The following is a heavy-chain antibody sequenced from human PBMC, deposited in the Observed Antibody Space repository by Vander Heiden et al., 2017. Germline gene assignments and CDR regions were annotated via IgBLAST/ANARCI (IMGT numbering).Heavy chain of an antibody. CDR3: ARVLAAAGTRGQYYFDY. V-gene: IGHV4-34*01. CDR1: GGSFSGYS. CDR2: INHSGST. Sequence: QVQLQQWGAGLLKPSETLSLTCAVYGGSFSGYSWSWIRQPPGKGLEWIGEINHSGSTNYNPPLKRRVTISVDTSKNQFSLKLSSVTAADTAVYYCARVLAAAGTRGQYYFDYWGQGTLVTVSS. J-gene: IGHJ4*02. D-gene: IGHD6-13*01.